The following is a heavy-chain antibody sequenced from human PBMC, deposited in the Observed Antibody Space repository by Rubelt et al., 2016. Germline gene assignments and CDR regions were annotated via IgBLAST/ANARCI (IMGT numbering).Heavy chain of an antibody. CDR2: ISPRGRT. V-gene: IGHV4-34*10. CDR3: ARWTPAARGPVDP. J-gene: IGHJ5*02. CDR1: GGSLNGYY. D-gene: IGHD5-18*01. Sequence: QVQLQESGPGLVKPSETLSLTCAVYGGSLNGYYWSWSRQAPGTGLEGIGEISPRGRTTYNPSLTGRVIMSVDTSKIQVAPALPHVTPTYTAVHYCARWTPAARGPVDPWGHGTLVTVSS.